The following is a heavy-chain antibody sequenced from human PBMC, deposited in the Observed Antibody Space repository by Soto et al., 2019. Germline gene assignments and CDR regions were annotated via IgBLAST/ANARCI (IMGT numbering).Heavy chain of an antibody. V-gene: IGHV4-4*02. D-gene: IGHD3-9*01. CDR2: IYHSGST. CDR3: ARAGVEYDILTGYYKPYYYYYGMDV. Sequence: PSETLSLTCAVSGGSISSSNWWSWVRQPPGKGLEWIGEIYHSGSTNYNPSLKSRVTISVDKSKNQFSLKLSSVTAADTAVYYCARAGVEYDILTGYYKPYYYYYGMDVWGQGTTVTVSS. J-gene: IGHJ6*02. CDR1: GGSISSSNW.